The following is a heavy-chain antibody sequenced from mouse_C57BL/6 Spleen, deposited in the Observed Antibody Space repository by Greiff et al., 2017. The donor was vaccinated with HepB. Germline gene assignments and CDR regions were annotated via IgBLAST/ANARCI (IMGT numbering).Heavy chain of an antibody. D-gene: IGHD1-1*01. CDR1: GYAFSSYW. CDR3: ARYYYGRSMYFDY. Sequence: QVQLKESGAELVKPGASVKISCKASGYAFSSYWMNWVKQRPGKGLEWIGQIYPGDGDTNYNGKFKGKATLTADKSSSTAYMQLSSLTSEDYAVYFCARYYYGRSMYFDYWGQGTTLTVSS. J-gene: IGHJ2*01. CDR2: IYPGDGDT. V-gene: IGHV1-80*01.